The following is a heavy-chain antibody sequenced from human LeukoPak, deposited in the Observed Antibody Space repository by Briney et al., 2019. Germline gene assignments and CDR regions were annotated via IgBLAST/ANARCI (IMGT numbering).Heavy chain of an antibody. Sequence: SETLSLTCAVYGGSFSRYYWSWIRQSPGKGLEWIAEIDHRGDTNYNPSVKSRVTISVDTSKNPFSLKVRSLSAADTAVYYCARGATISETGYFDFWGQGTLVTVSS. CDR3: ARGATISETGYFDF. J-gene: IGHJ4*03. V-gene: IGHV4-34*01. D-gene: IGHD1-1*01. CDR1: GGSFSRYY. CDR2: IDHRGDT.